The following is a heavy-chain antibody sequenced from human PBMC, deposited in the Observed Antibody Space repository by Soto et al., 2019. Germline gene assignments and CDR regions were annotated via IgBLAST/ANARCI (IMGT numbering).Heavy chain of an antibody. CDR1: GFTFSRYA. CDR2: ISGSGGGT. V-gene: IGHV3-23*01. Sequence: AGGSLRLSCAASGFTFSRYAMSWVRQAPGKGLEWVSAISGSGGGTYYADSVKGRFTISRDNSKNTLYLQMNSLRAEDTAVYSCAKAWMDNARQRYFDHWGQGTLVTVSS. J-gene: IGHJ4*02. D-gene: IGHD5-12*01. CDR3: AKAWMDNARQRYFDH.